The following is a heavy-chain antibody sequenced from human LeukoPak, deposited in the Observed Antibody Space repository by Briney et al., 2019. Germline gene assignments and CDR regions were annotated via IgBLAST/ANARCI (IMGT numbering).Heavy chain of an antibody. D-gene: IGHD3-9*01. CDR2: LNPQTGDT. Sequence: GGSLRLSCEASGFTFSNYAMHWVRQAPGQGLEWMGWLNPQTGDTHFAQKFQGRVTFTRDTSISTAYMAMSRLRSDDTAVFYCARGSRYHDWLSPLDSWGQGTLVTVSS. CDR3: ARGSRYHDWLSPLDS. V-gene: IGHV1-2*02. CDR1: GFTFSNYA. J-gene: IGHJ4*02.